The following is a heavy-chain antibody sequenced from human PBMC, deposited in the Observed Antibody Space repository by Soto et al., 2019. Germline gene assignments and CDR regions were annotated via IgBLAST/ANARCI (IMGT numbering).Heavy chain of an antibody. J-gene: IGHJ2*01. Sequence: QEQLVESGGGVVQPGRSLRLSCAASGFALTPYAMHWVRQAPGKGLEWVAIISYDGSYRSYGDSVKGRFTISRDNSENSLYLQMDTLRSEDTAVYYCARDWERGGVSYLWKFDLWGRGTLVTVSS. D-gene: IGHD3-16*01. CDR1: GFALTPYA. CDR3: ARDWERGGVSYLWKFDL. V-gene: IGHV3-30-3*01. CDR2: ISYDGSYR.